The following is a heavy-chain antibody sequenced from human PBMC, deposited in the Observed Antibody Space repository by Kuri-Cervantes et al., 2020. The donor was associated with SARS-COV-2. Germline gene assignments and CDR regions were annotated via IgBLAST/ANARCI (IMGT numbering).Heavy chain of an antibody. CDR2: INPNSGGT. CDR3: ARGGDIVVVPAAPRMNY. Sequence: ASVKVSCKASGYTFTGYYMHRVRQAPGQGLEWMGWINPNSGGTNYAQKFQGRVTMTRDTSISTAYMELSRLRSDDTAVYYCARGGDIVVVPAAPRMNYWGQGTLVTVSS. J-gene: IGHJ4*02. CDR1: GYTFTGYY. V-gene: IGHV1-2*02. D-gene: IGHD2-2*01.